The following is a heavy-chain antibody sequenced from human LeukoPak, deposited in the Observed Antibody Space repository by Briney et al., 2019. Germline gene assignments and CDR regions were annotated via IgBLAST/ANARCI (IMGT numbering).Heavy chain of an antibody. CDR3: ARGRRGSYKGNADYGMDV. D-gene: IGHD1-26*01. Sequence: SETLSLTCTVSGGSISSYYWSWIRQPPGKGLEWIGYIYYSGSTNYNPSLKSRVTISVDTSKNQFSLKLSSVTAADTAVYYCARGRRGSYKGNADYGMDVWGQGTTVTVSS. CDR2: IYYSGST. CDR1: GGSISSYY. J-gene: IGHJ6*02. V-gene: IGHV4-59*12.